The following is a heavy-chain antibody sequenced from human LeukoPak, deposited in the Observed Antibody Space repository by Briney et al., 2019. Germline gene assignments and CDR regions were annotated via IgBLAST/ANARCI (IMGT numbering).Heavy chain of an antibody. J-gene: IGHJ4*02. CDR2: ISGSGGST. D-gene: IGHD3-22*01. V-gene: IGHV3-23*01. CDR3: AKEEGSSGYYSWAQHFDY. Sequence: QAGGSLRLSCAASGFTFSSYAMSWVRQAPGKGLEWVSAISGSGGSTYYADSVKGRFTISRDNSKNTLYLQMNSLRAEDTAVYYCAKEEGSSGYYSWAQHFDYWGQGTLVTVSS. CDR1: GFTFSSYA.